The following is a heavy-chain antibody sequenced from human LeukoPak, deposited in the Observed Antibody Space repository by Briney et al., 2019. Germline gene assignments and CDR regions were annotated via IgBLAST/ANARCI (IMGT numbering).Heavy chain of an antibody. CDR3: ARAYLAVAGTFSNNY. CDR2: ISSSSSYI. D-gene: IGHD6-19*01. CDR1: GFTFSSYS. J-gene: IGHJ4*02. V-gene: IGHV3-21*01. Sequence: GGSLRLSCAASGFTFSSYSMNWVRQAPGKGLEWVSSISSSSSYIYYAGSVKGRFTISRDNAKNSLYLQMNSLRAEDTAVYYCARAYLAVAGTFSNNYWGQGTLVTVSS.